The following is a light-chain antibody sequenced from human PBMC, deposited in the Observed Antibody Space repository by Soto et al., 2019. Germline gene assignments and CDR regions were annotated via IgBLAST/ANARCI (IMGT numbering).Light chain of an antibody. CDR2: AAD. V-gene: IGKV1-39*01. CDR1: PSIGSY. Sequence: QLTQSPSLLSASVGDRVTITCRASPSIGSYLNWYQHKPGEAPQLLIFAADTLKSGVPSRFSGSGFNKEFPLTVSRLQPEDFVTYDCQQNYDVPYTFGQGTRLEIK. J-gene: IGKJ2*01. CDR3: QQNYDVPYT.